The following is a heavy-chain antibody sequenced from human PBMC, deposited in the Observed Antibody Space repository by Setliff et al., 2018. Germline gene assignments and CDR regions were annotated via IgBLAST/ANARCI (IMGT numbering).Heavy chain of an antibody. V-gene: IGHV4-39*07. D-gene: IGHD2-15*01. CDR2: IYYRGST. Sequence: SETLSLTCTVSGGSISSSSYYWGWIRQPPGKGLEWIGSIYYRGSTYYNPSLKSRVTMSVDASKNQFSLKLSSVTAADTAMYYCARILGYCSGGGCYVPYWGQGTLVTVSS. CDR1: GGSISSSSYY. J-gene: IGHJ4*02. CDR3: ARILGYCSGGGCYVPY.